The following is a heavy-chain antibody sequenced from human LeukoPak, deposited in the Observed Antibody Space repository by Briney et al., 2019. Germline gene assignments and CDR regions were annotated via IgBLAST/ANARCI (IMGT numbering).Heavy chain of an antibody. CDR3: ARDRLLLWFGELSNYYYYGMDV. V-gene: IGHV3-48*03. CDR2: IGSSGSTI. CDR1: GFTFSSYE. D-gene: IGHD3-10*01. Sequence: PGGSLRLSCAASGFTFSSYEMNWVRQAPGKGLEWVSYIGSSGSTIYYADSVKGRFTISRDNAKNSLYLQMNSLRAEDTAVYYCARDRLLLWFGELSNYYYYGMDVWGKGTTVTVSS. J-gene: IGHJ6*04.